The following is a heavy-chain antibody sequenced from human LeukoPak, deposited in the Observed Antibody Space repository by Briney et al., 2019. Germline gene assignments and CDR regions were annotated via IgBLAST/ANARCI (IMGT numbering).Heavy chain of an antibody. CDR3: ARHIIFDY. CDR1: GFTFSSYA. Sequence: SGGSLRLSCAASGFTFSSYAMHWVRQAPGKGLEWVAVISYDGSNKYYADSVKGRFTISRDNSKNTLYLQMNSLRAEDTAVYYCARHIIFDYWGQGTLVTVSS. D-gene: IGHD3-10*01. J-gene: IGHJ4*02. V-gene: IGHV3-30-3*01. CDR2: ISYDGSNK.